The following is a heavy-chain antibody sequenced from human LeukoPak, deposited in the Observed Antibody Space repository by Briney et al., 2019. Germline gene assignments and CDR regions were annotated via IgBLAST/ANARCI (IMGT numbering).Heavy chain of an antibody. CDR3: ARRASIAAAGTYFDY. J-gene: IGHJ4*02. Sequence: GESLQISCKGSGYSFTSYWIGWVRQLPGKGLEWMGIIYPGDSDTRYSPSFQGQVTISADKSISTAYLQWSSLKASDTAMYYCARRASIAAAGTYFDYWGQGTLVTVSS. CDR1: GYSFTSYW. D-gene: IGHD6-13*01. V-gene: IGHV5-51*01. CDR2: IYPGDSDT.